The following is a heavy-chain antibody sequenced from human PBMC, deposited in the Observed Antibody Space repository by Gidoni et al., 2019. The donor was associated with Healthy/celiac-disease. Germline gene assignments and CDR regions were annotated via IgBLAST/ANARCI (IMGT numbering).Heavy chain of an antibody. CDR1: GGSISSYY. D-gene: IGHD6-13*01. Sequence: QVQLQESGPGLVKPSETLSLTCTVSGGSISSYYWSWIRQPPGKGLEWIGYIYYSGSTNYNPSLKSRVTISVDTSKNQFSLKLSSVTAADTAVYYCAREGAAAGGPLWGQGTLVTVSS. CDR2: IYYSGST. CDR3: AREGAAAGGPL. J-gene: IGHJ4*02. V-gene: IGHV4-59*01.